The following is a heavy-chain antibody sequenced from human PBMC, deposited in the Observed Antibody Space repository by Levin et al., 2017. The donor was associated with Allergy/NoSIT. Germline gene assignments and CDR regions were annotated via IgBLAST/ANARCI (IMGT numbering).Heavy chain of an antibody. D-gene: IGHD3-16*02. V-gene: IGHV3-9*01. CDR1: GFIFDDYA. CDR2: IDWNSGSR. CDR3: AKAAWRGFGGVIAWFDD. Sequence: GGSLRLSCAASGFIFDDYAMHWVRQVPGKGLEWVSGIDWNSGSRGYVDSVKGRFTISRDNAKNFLYLQMNSLRAEDTAFYYCAKAAWRGFGGVIAWFDDLGQGVLVTVSS. J-gene: IGHJ4*02.